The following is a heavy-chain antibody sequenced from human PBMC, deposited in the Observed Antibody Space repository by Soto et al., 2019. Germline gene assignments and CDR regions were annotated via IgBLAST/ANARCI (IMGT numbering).Heavy chain of an antibody. Sequence: SETLSLTCTVSGSSVSSGLYYWSWIRQSPGKGLEWIGYIYYTGTTNRNPSLRSRVSMSIDTSKNQFSLKLNSVTAADTAVYYCARAPGDGYNWYFDYWGQGTLVTVSS. CDR1: GSSVSSGLYY. CDR3: ARAPGDGYNWYFDY. D-gene: IGHD5-12*01. V-gene: IGHV4-61*01. J-gene: IGHJ4*02. CDR2: IYYTGTT.